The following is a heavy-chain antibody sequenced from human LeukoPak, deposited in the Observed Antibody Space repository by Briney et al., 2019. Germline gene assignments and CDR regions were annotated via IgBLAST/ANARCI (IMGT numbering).Heavy chain of an antibody. J-gene: IGHJ4*02. CDR2: ISLAGQT. Sequence: SETLSLTCGVSGGSISGTNWWSWARRPPGQGLEWIGEISLAGQTNYNPSLNGRVTMSLDKSSNQLSLHLTSGTAADTATYYCSRESGPFCPFGYWGQGTLVIVSS. D-gene: IGHD1-26*01. CDR1: GGSISGTNW. CDR3: SRESGPFCPFGY. V-gene: IGHV4/OR15-8*02.